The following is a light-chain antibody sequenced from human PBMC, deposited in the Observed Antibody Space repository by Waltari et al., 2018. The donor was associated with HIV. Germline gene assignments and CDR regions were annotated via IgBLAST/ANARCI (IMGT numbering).Light chain of an antibody. CDR3: QVWESSTYDHQVV. Sequence: SYVLTQPPSVSVAPGQTARMTCGGNNIGSKRLHWYQQKPGQAPVLVVYDERDRPAGIPGRFSGSNFGNTDTLTITRVEAGDEADDYCQVWESSTYDHQVVFGGGTKLAVL. CDR1: NIGSKR. CDR2: DER. J-gene: IGLJ2*01. V-gene: IGLV3-21*02.